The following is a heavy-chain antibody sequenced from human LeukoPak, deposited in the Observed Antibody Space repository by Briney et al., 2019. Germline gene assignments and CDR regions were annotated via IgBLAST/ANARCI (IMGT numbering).Heavy chain of an antibody. CDR1: GGTFSSYA. V-gene: IGHV1-69*04. D-gene: IGHD6-25*01. Sequence: ASVKVSCKASGGTFSSYAISWVRQAPGQGLEWMGRIIPILGIANYAQKFQGRVTITADKSTSTAYMEPSSLRSEDTAVYYCARVLAATGPDAFDIWGQGTMVTVSS. CDR3: ARVLAATGPDAFDI. CDR2: IIPILGIA. J-gene: IGHJ3*02.